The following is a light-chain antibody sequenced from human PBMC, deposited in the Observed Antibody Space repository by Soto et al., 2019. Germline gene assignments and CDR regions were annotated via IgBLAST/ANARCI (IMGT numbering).Light chain of an antibody. J-gene: IGKJ2*01. V-gene: IGKV1-5*01. Sequence: IRMTQSPSSLSASTGDRVTITCRASQGISSWLAWYQQKPGKAPKLLIYDASSLESGVPSRFSGSGSGTEFTLTISSLQPDDFATYYCQQYNSYSYTFGQGTKLEIK. CDR3: QQYNSYSYT. CDR1: QGISSW. CDR2: DAS.